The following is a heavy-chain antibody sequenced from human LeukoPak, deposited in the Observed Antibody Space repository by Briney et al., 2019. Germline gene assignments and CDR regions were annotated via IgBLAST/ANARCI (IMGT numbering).Heavy chain of an antibody. J-gene: IGHJ4*02. CDR1: RDTFSSYT. Sequence: SVKVSSKHPRDTFSSYTSRWGRPRLGQKLEWMGGIIPIFGTANYAQKFQGRVTITADESTSTAYMELSSLRSEDTAVYYCARGGELLEFDYWGQGTLVTASS. V-gene: IGHV1-69*13. CDR2: IIPIFGTA. D-gene: IGHD1-26*01. CDR3: ARGGELLEFDY.